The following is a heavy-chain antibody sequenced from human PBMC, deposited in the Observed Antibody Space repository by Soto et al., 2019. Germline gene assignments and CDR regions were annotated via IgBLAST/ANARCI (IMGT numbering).Heavy chain of an antibody. CDR3: ATLHGTFTMIFDY. Sequence: EVQLLESGGGLVQPGGSLRLSCAASGFTFSSYAMSWVRQAPGKGLEWVSAISGSGGSTYYADSVKGRFTISRDNSKNTLYLKMNSLRAEDTAVYYCATLHGTFTMIFDYWGQGTLVTVSS. J-gene: IGHJ4*02. D-gene: IGHD3-22*01. V-gene: IGHV3-23*01. CDR2: ISGSGGST. CDR1: GFTFSSYA.